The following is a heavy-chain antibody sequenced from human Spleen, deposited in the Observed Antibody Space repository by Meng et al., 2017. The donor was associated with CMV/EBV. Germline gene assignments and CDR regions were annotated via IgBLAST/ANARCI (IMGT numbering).Heavy chain of an antibody. CDR3: ARVHGVVPAANYYFDY. D-gene: IGHD2-2*01. V-gene: IGHV1-69*05. Sequence: GAFSSYAVRWVRQAPGQGLEWMGGVIPILGTANCAQKFQGRVTITTDESTSTAYMELSSLRSEDTAVYYCARVHGVVPAANYYFDYWGQGTLVTVSS. CDR2: VIPILGTA. CDR1: GAFSSYA. J-gene: IGHJ4*02.